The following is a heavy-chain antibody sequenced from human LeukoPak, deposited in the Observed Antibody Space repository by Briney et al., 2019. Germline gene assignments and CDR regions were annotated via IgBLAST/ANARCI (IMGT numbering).Heavy chain of an antibody. V-gene: IGHV4-34*01. CDR2: INHSGST. CDR3: AKSPRYYYGSGSYFKPNYYYYMDV. CDR1: GVSFSGYY. J-gene: IGHJ6*03. D-gene: IGHD3-10*01. Sequence: SETLSLTCAVYGVSFSGYYLSWIRQPPGKGLEWIGEINHSGSTNYNPSLKSRVTISVDTSKNQFSLKLSSVTAADTAVYYCAKSPRYYYGSGSYFKPNYYYYMDVWGKGTTVTVSS.